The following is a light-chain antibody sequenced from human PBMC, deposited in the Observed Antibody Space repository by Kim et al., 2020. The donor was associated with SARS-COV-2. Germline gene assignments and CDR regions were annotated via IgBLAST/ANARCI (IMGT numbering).Light chain of an antibody. Sequence: GSPGQSVTISCTGTSSDVGGYNYVSWHQQHPGKAPKLLIYEVSKRPSGVPDRFSGSKSGNTASLTVSGLQAEDEADYYCSSYAGKVFGGGTQLTVL. CDR1: SSDVGGYNY. CDR3: SSYAGKV. V-gene: IGLV2-8*01. CDR2: EVS. J-gene: IGLJ2*01.